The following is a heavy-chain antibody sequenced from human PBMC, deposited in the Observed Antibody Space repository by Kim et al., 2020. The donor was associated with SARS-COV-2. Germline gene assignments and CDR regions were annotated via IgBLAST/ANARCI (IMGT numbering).Heavy chain of an antibody. CDR2: ISGSGGST. Sequence: GGSLRLSCAASGFTFSSYAMSWVRQAPGKGLEWVSAISGSGGSTYYADSVKGRFTISRDNSKNTLYLQMNSLRAEDTAVYYCAKKRVAGSSWHGVDWGQGTLVTVSS. CDR3: AKKRVAGSSWHGVD. V-gene: IGHV3-23*01. D-gene: IGHD6-13*01. CDR1: GFTFSSYA. J-gene: IGHJ4*02.